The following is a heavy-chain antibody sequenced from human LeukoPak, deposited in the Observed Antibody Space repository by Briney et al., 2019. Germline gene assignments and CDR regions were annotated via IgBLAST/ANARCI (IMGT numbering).Heavy chain of an antibody. Sequence: PSETLSLTCTVSGVSMRGAYWSWIRQPPGKGLEWIGYIYYSGTTNHNPSLKSRVTISVDTSKNQFSLKLSSVSAADTAVYYCARHRVPTTEVTRDFDYWGQGTLVTVSS. CDR3: ARHRVPTTEVTRDFDY. D-gene: IGHD4-23*01. CDR1: GVSMRGAY. V-gene: IGHV4-59*01. J-gene: IGHJ4*02. CDR2: IYYSGTT.